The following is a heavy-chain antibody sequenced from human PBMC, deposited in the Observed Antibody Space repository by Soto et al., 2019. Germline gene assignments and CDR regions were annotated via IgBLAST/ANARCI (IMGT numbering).Heavy chain of an antibody. CDR2: IYTGGNT. D-gene: IGHD6-19*01. V-gene: IGHV3-53*01. Sequence: GGSLRLSCAASGFTVSSNSMSWVRQAPGKGLEWVSVIYTGGNTDYADFVKGRFTVSRDNAQNSLSLKLNSLRVEDTAVYYCARSYSSGWEFDYWGQGTQVTVSS. J-gene: IGHJ4*02. CDR3: ARSYSSGWEFDY. CDR1: GFTVSSNS.